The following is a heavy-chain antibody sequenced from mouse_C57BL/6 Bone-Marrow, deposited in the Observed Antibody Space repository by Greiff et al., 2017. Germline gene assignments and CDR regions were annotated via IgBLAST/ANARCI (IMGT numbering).Heavy chain of an antibody. J-gene: IGHJ3*01. V-gene: IGHV1-19*01. Sequence: VQLQQSGPVLVKPGASVKMSCKASGYTFTDYYMNWVKQSHGKSLEWIGVINPYNGGTSYNQKFKGKATLTVDKSSSTAYMELNSLTSEDSAVYYCARGNYYGSSHFAYWGQGTVVTVSA. CDR2: INPYNGGT. CDR3: ARGNYYGSSHFAY. D-gene: IGHD1-1*01. CDR1: GYTFTDYY.